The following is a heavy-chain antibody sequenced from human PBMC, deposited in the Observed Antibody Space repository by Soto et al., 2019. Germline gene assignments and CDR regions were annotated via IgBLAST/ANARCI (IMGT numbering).Heavy chain of an antibody. J-gene: IGHJ4*02. CDR3: ASLHYDFWSGYLPDRPFDY. CDR2: INHSGST. Sequence: AETRALNCAVYGGSFSGYYWSWIRQPPGKGLEWIGEINHSGSTNYNPSLKSRVTISVDTSKNQFSLKLSSVTAADTAVYYCASLHYDFWSGYLPDRPFDYWGQGTLVTVSS. CDR1: GGSFSGYY. D-gene: IGHD3-3*01. V-gene: IGHV4-34*01.